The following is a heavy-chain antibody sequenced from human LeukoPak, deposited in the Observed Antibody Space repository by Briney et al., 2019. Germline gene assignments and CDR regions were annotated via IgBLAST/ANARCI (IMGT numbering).Heavy chain of an antibody. CDR2: INPNSGGT. V-gene: IGHV1-2*02. J-gene: IGHJ4*02. CDR3: ARDGTWYYYGSGSPPLFDY. CDR1: GYTFTGYY. Sequence: GATVKVSCKASGYTFTGYYMHWVRQAPGQGLEWMGWINPNSGGTNYAQKFRGRVTMTRDTSISTAYMELGRLRSDDTAVYYCARDGTWYYYGSGSPPLFDYWGQGTLVTVSS. D-gene: IGHD3-10*01.